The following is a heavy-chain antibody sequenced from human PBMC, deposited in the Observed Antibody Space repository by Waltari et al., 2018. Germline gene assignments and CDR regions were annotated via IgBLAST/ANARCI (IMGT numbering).Heavy chain of an antibody. CDR2: IKTDGIEK. D-gene: IGHD1-1*01. CDR1: GFTFSEYW. V-gene: IGHV3-7*03. Sequence: DVQLVESGGGLVQPGGSLRLSCLASGFTFSEYWMAWVRLAPGKGPGWVANIKTDGIEKYHVGFVEGRFTISRDNTRNSLFLQMNNLRVDDTALYFCVRQLETVVVIGGRTSFDFWGPGTKVVVSP. J-gene: IGHJ3*01. CDR3: VRQLETVVVIGGRTSFDF.